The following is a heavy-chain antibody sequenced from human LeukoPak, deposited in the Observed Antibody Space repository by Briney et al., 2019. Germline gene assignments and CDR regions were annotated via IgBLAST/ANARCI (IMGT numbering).Heavy chain of an antibody. D-gene: IGHD3-16*01. V-gene: IGHV3-48*03. J-gene: IGHJ3*02. CDR1: GFTFSSYE. CDR2: ISSSGSTI. CDR3: ARDQLWAFDI. Sequence: GGSLRLSCAASGFTFSSYEMNWVRQAPGKGLEWVSYISSSGSTIYYADSVKGRFTISRDNAKSSLYLQMSSLRAEDTAVYYCARDQLWAFDIWGQGTMVTVSS.